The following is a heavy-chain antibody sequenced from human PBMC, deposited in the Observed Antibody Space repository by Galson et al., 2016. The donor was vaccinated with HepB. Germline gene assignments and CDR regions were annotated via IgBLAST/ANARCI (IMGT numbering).Heavy chain of an antibody. Sequence: ETLSLTRTVSGGSISSRYYWSWIRQPPGKGLEWIGSTYYSGTTSYNPSLKSRVTISVDTSKDQFTLKLNSVTAADTALYYCASHCGGDCYVALADAFDIWGQGTMVSVSS. CDR2: TYYSGTT. V-gene: IGHV4-39*01. CDR3: ASHCGGDCYVALADAFDI. J-gene: IGHJ3*02. D-gene: IGHD2-21*02. CDR1: GGSISSRYY.